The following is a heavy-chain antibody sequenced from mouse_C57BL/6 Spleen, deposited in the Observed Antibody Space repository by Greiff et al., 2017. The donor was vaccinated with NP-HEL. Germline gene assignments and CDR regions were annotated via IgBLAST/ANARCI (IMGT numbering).Heavy chain of an antibody. CDR2: ISSGSSTI. J-gene: IGHJ2*01. D-gene: IGHD2-4*01. CDR3: ARNFYDYEDY. Sequence: EVRLVESGGGLVKPGGSLKLSCAASGFTFSDYGMHWVRQAPEKGREWVAYISSGSSTIYYADTVKGRFTISRDNAQNTLFLQMTSLRSEDTAMYYCARNFYDYEDYWGQGTTLPVSS. V-gene: IGHV5-17*01. CDR1: GFTFSDYG.